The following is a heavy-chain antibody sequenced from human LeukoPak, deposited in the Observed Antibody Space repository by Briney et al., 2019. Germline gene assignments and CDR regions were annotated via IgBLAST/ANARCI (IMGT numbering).Heavy chain of an antibody. V-gene: IGHV5-51*01. CDR3: ASHYGRYCSSNSYHFGY. J-gene: IGHJ4*02. Sequence: GESLKISCKGSGYTFTSYWVGWVRQMPGEGLEWMGIIYPGDSDTRYGPSFQGQVSISVDKSATTAYLQWSSLKASDSAMYYCASHYGRYCSSNSYHFGYWGQGTLVTVSS. D-gene: IGHD2-2*01. CDR2: IYPGDSDT. CDR1: GYTFTSYW.